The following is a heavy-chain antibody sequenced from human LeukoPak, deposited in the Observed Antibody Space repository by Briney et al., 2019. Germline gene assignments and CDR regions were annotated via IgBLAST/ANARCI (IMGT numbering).Heavy chain of an antibody. V-gene: IGHV3-7*01. D-gene: IGHD3-22*01. J-gene: IGHJ4*02. CDR2: IKPDGSED. CDR1: EFTFSSYW. CDR3: TRGDSASKIDY. Sequence: RGSLRLSCAGSEFTFSSYWMSWVRQAPGKGLEWVAYIKPDGSEDYYVDSVKGRFTISRDNAERSLYLQMNSLRVEATAVYYCTRGDSASKIDYWGQGTLVTVSS.